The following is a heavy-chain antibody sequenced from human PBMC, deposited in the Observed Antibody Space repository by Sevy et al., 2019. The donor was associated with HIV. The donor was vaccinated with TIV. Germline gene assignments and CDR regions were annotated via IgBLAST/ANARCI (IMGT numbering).Heavy chain of an antibody. CDR1: GFTFNSYT. CDR2: ISGSSSYK. J-gene: IGHJ4*02. V-gene: IGHV3-21*01. Sequence: GGSLRLSCAASGFTFNSYTMNWVRQAPGKGLEWVSSISGSSSYKYYADLVKGRFTISRDNAENSLDLQMNSLRAEDTAAYYCARAPGYSSGWSYFDNWGQGTLVTVSS. CDR3: ARAPGYSSGWSYFDN. D-gene: IGHD6-19*01.